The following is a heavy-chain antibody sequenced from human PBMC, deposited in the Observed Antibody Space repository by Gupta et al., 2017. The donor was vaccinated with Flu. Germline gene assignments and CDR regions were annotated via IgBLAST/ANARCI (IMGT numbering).Heavy chain of an antibody. CDR2: ISAYNGNT. V-gene: IGHV1-18*01. D-gene: IGHD6-13*01. CDR3: VKNRIIAAAGTRWFDP. Sequence: QVQLVQSGAEVQKPGAAVKVSCKASGYTFTSYGISWVRQAPGQGLEWMGWISAYNGNTNYAQKLQGRVTMTTDTSTSTAYMELRSLRSDDTAVYYGVKNRIIAAAGTRWFDPWGQGTLVTVSS. J-gene: IGHJ5*02. CDR1: GYTFTSYG.